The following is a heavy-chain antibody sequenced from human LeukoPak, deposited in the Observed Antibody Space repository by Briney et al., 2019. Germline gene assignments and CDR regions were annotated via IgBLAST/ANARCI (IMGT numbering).Heavy chain of an antibody. Sequence: GGSLRLSCAASGFTFSSYWMYWVRQAPGKGLEWVANIKEDGSEEYYVESVKGRFSVSRDNAKNSLYLQMNSLRAEDTAVYYCARDAYSSGYYGQNWGQGILVTVSS. D-gene: IGHD3-22*01. CDR2: IKEDGSEE. CDR1: GFTFSSYW. V-gene: IGHV3-7*01. CDR3: ARDAYSSGYYGQN. J-gene: IGHJ4*02.